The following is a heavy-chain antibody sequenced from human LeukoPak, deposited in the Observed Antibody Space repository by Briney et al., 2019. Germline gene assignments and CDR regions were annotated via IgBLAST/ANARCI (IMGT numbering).Heavy chain of an antibody. D-gene: IGHD6-19*01. CDR2: IYYSGST. Sequence: SETLSLTCTVSGGSISSYYWSWIRQPPGKGLEWIGYIYYSGSTNYNPSLKSPVTISVDTSKNQFSLKLSSVTAADTAVYYCARVTTEGVRLAVAGEFDYWGQGTLVTVSS. V-gene: IGHV4-59*01. CDR3: ARVTTEGVRLAVAGEFDY. CDR1: GGSISSYY. J-gene: IGHJ4*02.